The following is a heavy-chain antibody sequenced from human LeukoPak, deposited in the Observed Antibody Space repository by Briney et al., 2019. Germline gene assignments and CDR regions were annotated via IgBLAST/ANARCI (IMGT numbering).Heavy chain of an antibody. CDR1: GGSMSNYC. CDR3: ARDHDTSGWYKWFDP. J-gene: IGHJ5*02. Sequence: SETLSLTCTVSGGSMSNYCWSWIRQPAGRGLEWIWRIYNSGSTNYNPSLKSRVHMSLDTSKNQFSLKLSSVTAADTAVYYCARDHDTSGWYKWFDPWGQGTLVTVSS. D-gene: IGHD6-19*01. CDR2: IYNSGST. V-gene: IGHV4-4*07.